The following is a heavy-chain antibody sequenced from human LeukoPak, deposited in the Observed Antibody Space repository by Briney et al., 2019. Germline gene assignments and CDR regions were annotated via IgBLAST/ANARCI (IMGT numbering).Heavy chain of an antibody. J-gene: IGHJ4*02. CDR2: IKRETDGGTT. Sequence: GGSLRLSCAASGFTFSSYGMHWVRQAPGKGLEWVGRIKRETDGGTTEYAAPVKGRFIISRDDSRNTLYLEMDSLKTEDTAVYYCTTDPSVLVVGYWGQGTLVTVSS. CDR1: GFTFSSYG. CDR3: TTDPSVLVVGY. V-gene: IGHV3-15*01. D-gene: IGHD2-15*01.